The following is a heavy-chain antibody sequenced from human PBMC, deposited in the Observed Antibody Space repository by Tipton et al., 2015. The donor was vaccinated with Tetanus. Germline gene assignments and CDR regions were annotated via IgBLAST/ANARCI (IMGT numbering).Heavy chain of an antibody. D-gene: IGHD2-15*01. CDR2: IYYSGST. J-gene: IGHJ4*02. CDR3: ARDHGVVAATPEYFDY. CDR1: GGSISSYY. V-gene: IGHV4-59*12. Sequence: TLSLTCTVSGGSISSYYWSWIRQPPGKGLEWIGYIYYSGSTNYNPSLKSRVTMSVDTSKNQFSLKLSSVTAADTAVYYCARDHGVVAATPEYFDYWVQGTLVTVSS.